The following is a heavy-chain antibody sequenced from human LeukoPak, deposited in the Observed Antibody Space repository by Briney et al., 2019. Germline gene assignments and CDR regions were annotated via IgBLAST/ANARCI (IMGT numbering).Heavy chain of an antibody. CDR1: GFTFSSYS. Sequence: GGSLRLSCAASGFTFSSYSMNWVRQAPGKGLEWVSSISSSSSYIYYADSVKGRFTTSRDNAKNSLYLQMNSLRAEDTAVYYCARVEDSSGYYGPYFDYWGQGTLVTVSP. J-gene: IGHJ4*02. V-gene: IGHV3-21*01. CDR3: ARVEDSSGYYGPYFDY. CDR2: ISSSSSYI. D-gene: IGHD3-22*01.